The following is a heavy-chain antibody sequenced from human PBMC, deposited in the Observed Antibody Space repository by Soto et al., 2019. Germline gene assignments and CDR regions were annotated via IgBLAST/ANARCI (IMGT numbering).Heavy chain of an antibody. V-gene: IGHV1-69*01. D-gene: IGHD6-13*01. CDR1: GGTFSSYA. Sequence: QVQLVQSGAEVKKPGSSVKVSCKASGGTFSSYAISWVRQAPGQGLEWMGGIIPIFGTANYAQKFQGRVTMTADESTSIAYMELSSLRSEDTAVYYCARDTGIAAAGTGYYGMDVWGQGTTVTVSS. CDR2: IIPIFGTA. J-gene: IGHJ6*02. CDR3: ARDTGIAAAGTGYYGMDV.